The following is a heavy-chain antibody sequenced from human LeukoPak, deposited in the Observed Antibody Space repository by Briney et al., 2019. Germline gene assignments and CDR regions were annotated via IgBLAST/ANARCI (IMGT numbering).Heavy chain of an antibody. D-gene: IGHD5-24*01. V-gene: IGHV3-15*01. CDR3: TTDPYVEMATIIYAFYI. J-gene: IGHJ3*02. Sequence: GGSLRLSCAASGFTFSHAFLSWVRQAPGKGLEWVGRIKSKTDGGTTDYAAPVKGRFTISRDDSINTLYLQMNSLKTEDTAVYYCTTDPYVEMATIIYAFYILGQGTMVTVSS. CDR2: IKSKTDGGTT. CDR1: GFTFSHAF.